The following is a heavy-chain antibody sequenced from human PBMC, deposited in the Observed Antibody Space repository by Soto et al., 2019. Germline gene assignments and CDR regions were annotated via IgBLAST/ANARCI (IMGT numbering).Heavy chain of an antibody. J-gene: IGHJ3*02. CDR3: ARDVSPWSSSVYLDDFDI. CDR2: IKRDGSKK. V-gene: IGHV3-7*05. Sequence: EVQLEESGGDLVQPGGSLRLSCAASGFTLSAYWMTWVRQAPGKGLEWVANIKRDGSKKSYVDSVRGRFNISRDNVGHSLCLQMDSLRTDDTALYYCARDVSPWSSSVYLDDFDIWGQGTMVTVSS. CDR1: GFTLSAYW. D-gene: IGHD6-13*01.